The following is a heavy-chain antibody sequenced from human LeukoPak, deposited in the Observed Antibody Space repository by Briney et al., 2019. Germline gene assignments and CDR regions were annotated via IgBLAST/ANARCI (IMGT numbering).Heavy chain of an antibody. J-gene: IGHJ6*03. CDR3: ARVDYDSSGYYYNYYYYYMDV. CDR2: ISSSSSYI. CDR1: GFTFSSYS. Sequence: GGSLRLSCAASGFTFSSYSMNWVRQAPGKGLEWVSSISSSSSYIYYADSVKGRFTISRDNAKNSLYLQMNSPRAEDTAVYYCARVDYDSSGYYYNYYYYYMDVWGKGTTVTVSS. D-gene: IGHD3-22*01. V-gene: IGHV3-21*01.